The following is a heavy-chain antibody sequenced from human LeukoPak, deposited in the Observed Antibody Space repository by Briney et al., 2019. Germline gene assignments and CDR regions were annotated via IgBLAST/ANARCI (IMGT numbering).Heavy chain of an antibody. CDR1: GGSMDTYY. CDR3: ARHVYTNYPVFDY. J-gene: IGHJ4*02. D-gene: IGHD4-11*01. V-gene: IGHV4-59*12. CDR2: IYYSGKT. Sequence: PSETLSLTCAVSGGSMDTYYWTWIRQPPGKGLEWIGNIYYSGKTNYNPSLKSRVTMSVDTSKNQFSLTLSSVTAADTAVYYCARHVYTNYPVFDYWGQGTLVTVSS.